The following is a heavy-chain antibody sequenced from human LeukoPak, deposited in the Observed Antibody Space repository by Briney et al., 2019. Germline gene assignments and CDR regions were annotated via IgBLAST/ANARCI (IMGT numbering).Heavy chain of an antibody. J-gene: IGHJ3*02. D-gene: IGHD3-22*01. V-gene: IGHV3-53*04. Sequence: GGSLRLSCAASGFTFSSYAMSWVRQAPGKGLEWVSVIYSSGSTYYADSVKVRFTISRHNSKNTLYLQMISMRAEDTAVYYCAAEGMRVGAFDIWGQGTMVTVSS. CDR3: AAEGMRVGAFDI. CDR1: GFTFSSYA. CDR2: IYSSGST.